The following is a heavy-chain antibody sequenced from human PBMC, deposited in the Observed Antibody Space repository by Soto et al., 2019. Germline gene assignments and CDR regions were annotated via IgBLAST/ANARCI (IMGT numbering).Heavy chain of an antibody. CDR1: GFTFSSYG. CDR3: ARAHYGGPFDY. Sequence: GGSLRLSCAASGFTFSSYGMHWVRQAPGKGLEWVAVIWYDGSNKYYADSVKGRFTISRDNSKNTLYLQMNSLRAVDTAVYYCARAHYGGPFDYWGQGTLVTVSS. V-gene: IGHV3-33*08. CDR2: IWYDGSNK. J-gene: IGHJ4*02. D-gene: IGHD4-17*01.